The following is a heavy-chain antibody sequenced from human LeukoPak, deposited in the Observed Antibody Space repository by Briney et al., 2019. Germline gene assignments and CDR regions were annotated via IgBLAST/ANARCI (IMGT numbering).Heavy chain of an antibody. Sequence: ASVKVSCKASGYTFTSYGISWVRQAPGQGLEWMGWISAYNGNTNYAQKLQGRVTMTTDTSTSTAYMELRSLRSDDTAVYYCARDLSVGVRFWEWLSKPGYFDYWGQGTLVTVSS. CDR2: ISAYNGNT. J-gene: IGHJ4*02. CDR3: ARDLSVGVRFWEWLSKPGYFDY. D-gene: IGHD3-3*01. V-gene: IGHV1-18*01. CDR1: GYTFTSYG.